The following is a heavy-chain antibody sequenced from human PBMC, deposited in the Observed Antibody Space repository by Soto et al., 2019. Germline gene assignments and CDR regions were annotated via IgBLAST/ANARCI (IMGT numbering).Heavy chain of an antibody. CDR2: IIPILGIA. CDR1: GGTFSSYT. CDR3: ARDRDIRRDIVVVPAADPPWFDP. J-gene: IGHJ5*02. V-gene: IGHV1-69*04. D-gene: IGHD2-2*01. Sequence: SVKVSCKASGGTFSSYTISWVRQAPGQGLEWMGRIIPILGIANYAQKFQGRVTITADKSTSTAYMELSSLRSEDTAVYYCARDRDIRRDIVVVPAADPPWFDPWGQGTLVTVSS.